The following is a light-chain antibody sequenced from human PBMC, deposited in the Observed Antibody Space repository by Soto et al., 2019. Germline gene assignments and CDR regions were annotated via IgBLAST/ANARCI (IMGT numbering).Light chain of an antibody. Sequence: ALTQPASVSGSPGRSISISCTGTSTDVGYSNYVSWYQQLPGKAPKLMIYDVSDRPSGVSNRFSGSKSGSTASLTISGLQAEDEADYYCSSYTSSTLYVFGSGTKVTVL. J-gene: IGLJ1*01. V-gene: IGLV2-14*01. CDR1: STDVGYSNY. CDR2: DVS. CDR3: SSYTSSTLYV.